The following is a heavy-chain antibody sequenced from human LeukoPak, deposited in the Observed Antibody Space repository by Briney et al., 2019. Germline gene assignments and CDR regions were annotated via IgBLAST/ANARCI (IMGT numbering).Heavy chain of an antibody. CDR2: ISAYNGNT. CDR1: GYTFTSYG. Sequence: ASVRVSCKASGYTFTSYGISGGRQAPGHGLEWMGWISAYNGNTNYAQKLQGRVTMTTDTSTSTAYMELRSLRSDDTAAYYCARGIYGDPHLSAYWGQGTLVTVSS. CDR3: ARGIYGDPHLSAY. V-gene: IGHV1-18*01. D-gene: IGHD4-17*01. J-gene: IGHJ4*02.